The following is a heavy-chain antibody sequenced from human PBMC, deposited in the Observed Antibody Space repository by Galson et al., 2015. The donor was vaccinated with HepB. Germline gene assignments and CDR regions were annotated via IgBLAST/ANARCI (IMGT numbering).Heavy chain of an antibody. Sequence: SVKVSCKASGYTFTSYYMHWVRQAPGQGLEWMGTINPSGGSTSYAQKFQGRVTMTRDTSTSTVYMELSSLRSEDTAVYYCASGGGAVAGTLDYWGQGTLVTVSS. D-gene: IGHD6-19*01. CDR3: ASGGGAVAGTLDY. J-gene: IGHJ4*02. CDR2: INPSGGST. V-gene: IGHV1-46*01. CDR1: GYTFTSYY.